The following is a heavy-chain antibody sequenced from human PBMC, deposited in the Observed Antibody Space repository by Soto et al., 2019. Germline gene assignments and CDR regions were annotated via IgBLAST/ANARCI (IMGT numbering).Heavy chain of an antibody. CDR1: GYTFTGYY. CDR3: ARFGFDSSGYNFDY. D-gene: IGHD3-22*01. J-gene: IGHJ4*02. V-gene: IGHV1-2*02. Sequence: GASVKVSCKASGYTFTGYYMHWVRQAPGQGLEWMGWINPNSGGTNYAQKFQGRVTVTRDTSISTAYMELSRLRSDDTAVYYCARFGFDSSGYNFDYWGQGTLVTVSS. CDR2: INPNSGGT.